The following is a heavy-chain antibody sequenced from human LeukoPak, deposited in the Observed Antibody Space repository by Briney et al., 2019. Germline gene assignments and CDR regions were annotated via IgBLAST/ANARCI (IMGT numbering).Heavy chain of an antibody. CDR1: GYTFTGYY. V-gene: IGHV1-2*06. CDR2: INPNSGGT. CDR3: ARDSPLWYDAFDI. Sequence: ASVKVSCKASGYTFTGYYMRWVRQAPGQGLEWMGRINPNSGGTNYAQKFQGRVTMTRDTSISTAYMELSRLRYDDTAVYYCARDSPLWYDAFDIWGQGTMVTVSS. D-gene: IGHD3-10*01. J-gene: IGHJ3*02.